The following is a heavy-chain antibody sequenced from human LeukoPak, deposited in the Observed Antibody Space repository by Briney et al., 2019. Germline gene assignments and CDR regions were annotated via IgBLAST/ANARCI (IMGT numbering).Heavy chain of an antibody. CDR1: GGSINTYY. CDR2: IYSSGST. D-gene: IGHD4-17*01. Sequence: PSETLSLTCTVSGGSINTYYWGWIRQPSGKGLEWIGNIYSSGSTNYNPSLKSRVTISVDTSKNQFSLKLTSVTATDTAIYYCARAGGAPHGDYEFDFWGQRILVTVSS. CDR3: ARAGGAPHGDYEFDF. J-gene: IGHJ4*02. V-gene: IGHV4-59*08.